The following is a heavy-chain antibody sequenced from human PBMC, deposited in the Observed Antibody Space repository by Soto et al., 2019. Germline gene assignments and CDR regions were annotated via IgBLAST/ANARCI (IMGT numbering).Heavy chain of an antibody. Sequence: EVQLVQSGGGLVQPGGSLRLSCAASGFTFTTYAMHWVRQAPGKGLQYVAAISTDGGGTYYTDSVRGRFIISRDNSKSTLYLQMGSLRGEDMAVYYCARYGSGSAYDHWSQGTLVTVSS. CDR3: ARYGSGSAYDH. V-gene: IGHV3-64*07. CDR1: GFTFTTYA. J-gene: IGHJ4*02. D-gene: IGHD3-10*01. CDR2: ISTDGGGT.